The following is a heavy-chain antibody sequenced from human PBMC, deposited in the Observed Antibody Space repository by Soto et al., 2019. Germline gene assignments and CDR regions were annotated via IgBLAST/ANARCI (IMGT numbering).Heavy chain of an antibody. V-gene: IGHV3-23*01. J-gene: IGHJ4*02. Sequence: PGGSLRLSCAASGFTFSSYAMSWVRQAPGKGLEWVSAISGSGGSTYYADSVKGRFTISRDNSKNTLYLQMNSLRAEDTAVYYCAGLGTNDALTPFDYWGQGTLVTAPQ. CDR1: GFTFSSYA. D-gene: IGHD1-1*01. CDR2: ISGSGGST. CDR3: AGLGTNDALTPFDY.